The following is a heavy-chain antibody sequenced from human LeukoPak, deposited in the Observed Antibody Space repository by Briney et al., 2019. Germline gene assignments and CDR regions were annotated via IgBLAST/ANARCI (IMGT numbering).Heavy chain of an antibody. Sequence: ASVKVSCKASGYTFTSYDINWVRQATGQGLEWMGWMNPNSGNTGYAQKFQGRVAMTRNTSISTAYMELSSLRSEDTAVYYCARGGSGSYYLVYWGQGTLVTVSS. V-gene: IGHV1-8*01. J-gene: IGHJ4*02. CDR2: MNPNSGNT. CDR1: GYTFTSYD. CDR3: ARGGSGSYYLVY. D-gene: IGHD1-26*01.